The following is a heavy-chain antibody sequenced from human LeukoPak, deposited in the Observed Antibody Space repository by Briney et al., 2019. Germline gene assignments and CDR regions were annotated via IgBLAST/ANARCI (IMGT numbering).Heavy chain of an antibody. V-gene: IGHV4-34*01. CDR1: GGSFSGYY. Sequence: SETLSLTCAVYGGSFSGYYWSWIRQPPGKGLEWIGEINHSGSTNYNPSLKSRVTISVDTSKNQFSLKLSSVTAADTAVYYCASTGYHDSSGYYPFDYWGQGTLVTVSS. CDR3: ASTGYHDSSGYYPFDY. D-gene: IGHD3-22*01. J-gene: IGHJ4*02. CDR2: INHSGST.